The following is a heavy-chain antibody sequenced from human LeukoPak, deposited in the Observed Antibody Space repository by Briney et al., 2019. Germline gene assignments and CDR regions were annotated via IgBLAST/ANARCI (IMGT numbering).Heavy chain of an antibody. V-gene: IGHV5-10-1*01. J-gene: IGHJ4*02. Sequence: GASLKISFKGSGSRFTSYWISWVRQMPGKGLEWMGRIDPSDSYTNYSPSFQGHVTISADKSISTAYLQWSSLKASDTAMYYCARQSHSITDYWGQGTLVTVSS. CDR1: GSRFTSYW. D-gene: IGHD1-14*01. CDR3: ARQSHSITDY. CDR2: IDPSDSYT.